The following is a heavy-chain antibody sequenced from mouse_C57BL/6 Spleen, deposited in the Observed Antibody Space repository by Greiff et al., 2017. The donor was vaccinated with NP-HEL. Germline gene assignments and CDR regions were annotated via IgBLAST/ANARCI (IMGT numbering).Heavy chain of an antibody. CDR2: IDPENGDT. J-gene: IGHJ3*01. CDR1: GFNIKDDY. V-gene: IGHV14-4*01. Sequence: VQLQQPGAELVRPGASVKLSCTASGFNIKDDYMHWVKQRPEQGLEWIGWIDPENGDTEYASKFQGKATITADTSSNTAYLQLSSLTSEDTAVYYCTTGFLAWFAYWGQGTLVTVSA. CDR3: TTGFLAWFAY.